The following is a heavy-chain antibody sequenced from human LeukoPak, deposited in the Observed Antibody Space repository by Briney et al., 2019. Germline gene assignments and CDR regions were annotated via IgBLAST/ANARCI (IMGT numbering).Heavy chain of an antibody. V-gene: IGHV3-30*02. D-gene: IGHD6-13*01. CDR3: AKDQREYSSSGGY. J-gene: IGHJ4*02. Sequence: GGSLRLSCEASGFTFSSYSMNWVRQAPGKGLEWVAFIRYDGSNKYYADSVKGRFTISRDNSKNTLYLQMNSLRAEDTAVYYCAKDQREYSSSGGYWGQGTLVTVSS. CDR2: IRYDGSNK. CDR1: GFTFSSYS.